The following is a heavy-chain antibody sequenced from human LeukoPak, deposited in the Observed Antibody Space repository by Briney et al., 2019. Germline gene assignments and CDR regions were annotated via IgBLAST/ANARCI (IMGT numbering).Heavy chain of an antibody. J-gene: IGHJ4*02. D-gene: IGHD5-24*01. CDR2: IYHSGSGST. V-gene: IGHV4-30-2*01. CDR3: AFGGQRWLQNYYFDY. Sequence: PSETLSLTCTVSGGSISSGGHSWSWIRQPPGKGLEWIGYIYHSGSGSTNYNPSLKSRVTISVDTSKNQFSLKLSSVTAADTAVYYCAFGGQRWLQNYYFDYWGQGTLVTVSS. CDR1: GGSISSGGHS.